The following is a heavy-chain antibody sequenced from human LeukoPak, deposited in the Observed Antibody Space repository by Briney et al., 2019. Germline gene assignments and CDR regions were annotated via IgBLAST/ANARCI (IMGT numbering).Heavy chain of an antibody. V-gene: IGHV3-11*04. CDR1: GASISSSNYY. CDR2: ISSSSSTI. J-gene: IGHJ4*02. CDR3: ARDRDVLLWFGEPNFDY. D-gene: IGHD3-10*01. Sequence: LSLTCTVSGASISSSNYYWGWIRQPPGKGLEWVSYISSSSSTIYYADSVKGRFTISRDNAKNSLYLQMNSLRAEDTAVYYCARDRDVLLWFGEPNFDYWGQGTLVTVSS.